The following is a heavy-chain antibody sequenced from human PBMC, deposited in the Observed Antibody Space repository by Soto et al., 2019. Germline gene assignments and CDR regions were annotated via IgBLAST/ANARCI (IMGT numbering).Heavy chain of an antibody. J-gene: IGHJ4*02. Sequence: SETLSLTCTVSGGSISSGDHYWNWIRQHPGKGLEWIGYIYYSGGTFYKSSLKGRITISVDTSKNQFSLRLSSLTAADTAVYYWARETGVANRYYFDYVVEGTLVTVSS. V-gene: IGHV4-31*03. CDR3: ARETGVANRYYFDY. CDR1: GGSISSGDHY. D-gene: IGHD7-27*01. CDR2: IYYSGGT.